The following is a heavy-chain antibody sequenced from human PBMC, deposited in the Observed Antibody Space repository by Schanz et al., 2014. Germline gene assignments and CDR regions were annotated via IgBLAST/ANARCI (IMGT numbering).Heavy chain of an antibody. CDR2: INVGNGNM. J-gene: IGHJ4*02. Sequence: QVQLVQSGAEVKKPGASVKVSCKASGYTFTSYSIHWVRQAPRQGLEWMGWINVGNGNMKYSQKFQGRVTITRDTSASTAYMELRSLRSDDTAVYYCARGFDFWDRWGQGTLVIDSS. D-gene: IGHD3-3*01. CDR3: ARGFDFWDR. V-gene: IGHV1-3*01. CDR1: GYTFTSYS.